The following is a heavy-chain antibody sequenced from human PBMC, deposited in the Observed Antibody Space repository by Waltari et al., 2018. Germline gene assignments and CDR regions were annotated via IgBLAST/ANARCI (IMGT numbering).Heavy chain of an antibody. V-gene: IGHV4-39*07. Sequence: QLQLQESGPGLVKPSETLSLTCTVSGGSISSSSYYWGWIRQPPGKGLEWIGSIYYSGSTYYNPSLKSRVTISVDTSKNQFSLKLSSVTAADTAVYYCARDRPGYYYDRQRRYYFDYWGQGTLVTVSS. CDR1: GGSISSSSYY. D-gene: IGHD3-22*01. CDR2: IYYSGST. CDR3: ARDRPGYYYDRQRRYYFDY. J-gene: IGHJ4*02.